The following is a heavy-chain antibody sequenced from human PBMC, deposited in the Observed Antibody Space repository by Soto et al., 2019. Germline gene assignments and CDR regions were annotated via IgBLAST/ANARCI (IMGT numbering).Heavy chain of an antibody. CDR3: AKGRGGSGSLTPRVDF. Sequence: EVQLLESGGGLVQPGGPLSLSCAASGFTFNNFALTWVRQAPGKGLEWVSAFSGGGDTTSYADSVKGRFTVSRDGSKNTLYLQMSSLRAEDTALYYCAKGRGGSGSLTPRVDFWGQGTLVTVSS. V-gene: IGHV3-23*01. D-gene: IGHD3-10*01. J-gene: IGHJ4*02. CDR2: FSGGGDTT. CDR1: GFTFNNFA.